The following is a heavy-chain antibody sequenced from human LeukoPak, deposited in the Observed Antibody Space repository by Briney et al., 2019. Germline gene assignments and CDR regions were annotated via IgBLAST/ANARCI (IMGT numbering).Heavy chain of an antibody. CDR3: ARAVPGIAAAGMDFDY. CDR1: GYTFTSYY. CDR2: INPSGGST. V-gene: IGHV1-46*01. J-gene: IGHJ4*02. D-gene: IGHD6-13*01. Sequence: GASVKVSCKASGYTFTSYYMHWVRQAPGQGLEWMGIINPSGGSTSYAQKFQARVTMTRDTSTSTVYMELSSLRSEDTAVYYCARAVPGIAAAGMDFDYWGQGTLVTVSS.